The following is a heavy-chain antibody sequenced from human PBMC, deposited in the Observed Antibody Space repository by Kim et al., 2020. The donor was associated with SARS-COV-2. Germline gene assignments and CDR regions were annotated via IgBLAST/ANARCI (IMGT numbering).Heavy chain of an antibody. CDR1: GYTFTSYA. V-gene: IGHV1-3*01. CDR2: INAGNGNT. J-gene: IGHJ4*02. Sequence: ASVKVSCKASGYTFTSYAMHWVRQAPGQRLEWMGWINAGNGNTKYSQKFQGRVTITRDTSASTAYMELSSLRSEDTAVYYCARAGGYGSGLGRKYYFDYWGQGTLVTVSS. CDR3: ARAGGYGSGLGRKYYFDY. D-gene: IGHD3-10*01.